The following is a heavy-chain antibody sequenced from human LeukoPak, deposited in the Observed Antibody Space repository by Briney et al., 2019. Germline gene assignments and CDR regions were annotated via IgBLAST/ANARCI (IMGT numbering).Heavy chain of an antibody. CDR2: IYYSGST. Sequence: PSETLSLTCTVSGGSISSSSYYWGWIRQPPGKGREWIGSIYYSGSTYYNPSLKSRVTISVDTSKNQFSLKLSSVTAADTAVYYCARQMAESGSYYPNWFDPWGQGTLVTVSS. J-gene: IGHJ5*02. V-gene: IGHV4-39*01. CDR1: GGSISSSSYY. D-gene: IGHD1-26*01. CDR3: ARQMAESGSYYPNWFDP.